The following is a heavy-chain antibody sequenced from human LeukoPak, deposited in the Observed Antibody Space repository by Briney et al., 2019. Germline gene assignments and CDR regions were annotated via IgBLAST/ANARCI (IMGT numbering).Heavy chain of an antibody. Sequence: SENLSLTCTVSGGSISSYYWSWIRQPPGKGLEWIGYIYYSGSTNYNPSLKSRVTISVDTSKNQFSLKLSSVTAADTAVYYCARSLGYGDYYYGMDVWGQGTTVTVSS. CDR2: IYYSGST. J-gene: IGHJ6*02. CDR3: ARSLGYGDYYYGMDV. CDR1: GGSISSYY. V-gene: IGHV4-59*01. D-gene: IGHD5-12*01.